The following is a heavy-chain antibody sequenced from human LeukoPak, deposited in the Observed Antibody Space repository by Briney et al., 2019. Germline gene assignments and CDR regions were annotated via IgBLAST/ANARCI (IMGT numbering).Heavy chain of an antibody. D-gene: IGHD3-9*01. V-gene: IGHV4-34*01. CDR2: INHSGST. CDR1: GGSISSHF. Sequence: NTSETLSLTCTVSGGSISSHFWSWIRQPPGKGLEWIGEINHSGSTNYNPSLKSRVTISVDTSKNQFSLKLSSVTAADTAVYYCARLVHILTGYSYWGQGTLVTVSS. CDR3: ARLVHILTGYSY. J-gene: IGHJ4*02.